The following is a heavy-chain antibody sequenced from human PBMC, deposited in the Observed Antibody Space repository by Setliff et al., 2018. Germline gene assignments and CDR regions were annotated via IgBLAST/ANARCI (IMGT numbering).Heavy chain of an antibody. V-gene: IGHV4-59*11. J-gene: IGHJ6*03. CDR1: GGSLSSHY. CDR3: ARMSGFLYMDV. CDR2: VFYSGIT. Sequence: SETLSLTCTVSGGSLSSHYWSWIRQPPGKGLEWIGYVFYSGITNYNPSLKSRVTISVDTSKNQVSLRLNSVTAADTAVYYCARMSGFLYMDVWGKGTTVTVSS. D-gene: IGHD3-3*01.